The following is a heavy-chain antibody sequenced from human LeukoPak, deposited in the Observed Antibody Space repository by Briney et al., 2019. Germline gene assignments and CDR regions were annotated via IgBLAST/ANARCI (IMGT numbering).Heavy chain of an antibody. CDR3: ARDIVVVVATNSAFDI. V-gene: IGHV4-59*01. CDR1: GGSISSDY. J-gene: IGHJ3*02. D-gene: IGHD2-15*01. CDR2: IYYSGGT. Sequence: SETLSLTCTVSGGSISSDYWSWIRQPPGKGQEWSGDIYYSGGTNYNPSLKSRVTISLDTSKNQFSLKLSAVTAADTAVYYCARDIVVVVATNSAFDIWGQGTMVTVSS.